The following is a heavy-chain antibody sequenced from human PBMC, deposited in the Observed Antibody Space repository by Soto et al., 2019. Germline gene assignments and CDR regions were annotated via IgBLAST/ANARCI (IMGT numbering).Heavy chain of an antibody. CDR2: ISYDGSNK. CDR1: GFTFSSYG. J-gene: IGHJ3*02. CDR3: AKDYGDYGLGAFDI. V-gene: IGHV3-30*18. Sequence: QVQLVESGGGVVQPGRSLRLSCAASGFTFSSYGMHWVRQAPGKGLEWVAVISYDGSNKYYADSVKGRFTISRDNSKNTLYLQMNSLRAEDTAVYYCAKDYGDYGLGAFDIWGQGTMVTVSS. D-gene: IGHD4-17*01.